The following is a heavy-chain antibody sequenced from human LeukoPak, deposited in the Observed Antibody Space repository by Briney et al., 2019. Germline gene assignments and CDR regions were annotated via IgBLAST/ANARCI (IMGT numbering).Heavy chain of an antibody. J-gene: IGHJ6*03. D-gene: IGHD3-3*02. CDR2: IYSGGSA. Sequence: GSLRLSCAASGFTVSSNYMSWVRQAPGKGLEWVSVIYSGGSAYYADSVKGRFTISRDNSKNTLYLQMNSLRAEDTAVYYCAKDSTFPFISYYYMDVWGKGTTVTISS. CDR1: GFTVSSNY. V-gene: IGHV3-66*02. CDR3: AKDSTFPFISYYYMDV.